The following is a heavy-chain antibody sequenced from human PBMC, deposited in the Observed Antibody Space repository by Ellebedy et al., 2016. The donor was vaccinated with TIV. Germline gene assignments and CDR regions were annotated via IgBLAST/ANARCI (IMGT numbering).Heavy chain of an antibody. CDR2: ISSSSSYI. V-gene: IGHV3-11*01. D-gene: IGHD1-1*01. Sequence: GESLKISCAASGFTFSDYYMSWFRQAPGKGLEWVSSISSSSSYIYYADSVKGRFTISRDNAKNSLYLQMNSLRAEDTAVYYCARDHDAEYFQHWGQGTLVTVSS. J-gene: IGHJ1*01. CDR1: GFTFSDYY. CDR3: ARDHDAEYFQH.